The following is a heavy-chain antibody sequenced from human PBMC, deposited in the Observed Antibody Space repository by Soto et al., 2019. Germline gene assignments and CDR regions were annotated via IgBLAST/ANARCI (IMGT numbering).Heavy chain of an antibody. V-gene: IGHV4-31*03. CDR2: IYYSGST. CDR1: GGSISSGGYY. D-gene: IGHD3-22*01. J-gene: IGHJ5*02. CDR3: ARDSTGTHYYDSSGYDGPSRFDP. Sequence: SETLSLTCTVSGGSISSGGYYWSWIRQHPGKGLEWIGYIYYSGSTYYNPSLKSRVTISVDTSKNQFSLKLSSVTAADTAVYYCARDSTGTHYYDSSGYDGPSRFDPWGQGTLVTVST.